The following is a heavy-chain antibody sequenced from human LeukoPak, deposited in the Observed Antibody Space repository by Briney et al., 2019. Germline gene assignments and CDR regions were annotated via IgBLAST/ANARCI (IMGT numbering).Heavy chain of an antibody. CDR3: ARGFGSGYESLTLDY. CDR1: GFTFSSYA. Sequence: PGGSLRLSCAASGFTFSSYAMHWVRQAPGKGLEGVAVISYDGSNKYYADSVKGRFTISRDNSKNTLYLQMNSLRAEDTAVYYCARGFGSGYESLTLDYWGQGTLVTVSS. J-gene: IGHJ4*02. D-gene: IGHD5-12*01. V-gene: IGHV3-30*01. CDR2: ISYDGSNK.